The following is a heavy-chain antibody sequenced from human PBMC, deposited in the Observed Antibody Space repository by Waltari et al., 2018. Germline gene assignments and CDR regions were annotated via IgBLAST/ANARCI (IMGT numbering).Heavy chain of an antibody. V-gene: IGHV1-24*01. CDR1: GYTLTELS. J-gene: IGHJ1*01. Sequence: VKKPGASVRVSCKASGYTLTELSMHWVRQAPGKGLEWMGGFDPEDGETIYAQKFQGRVTMTEDTSTDTAYMELSSLRSEDTAVYYCATVLRFLEWLPYFQHWGQGTLVTVSS. D-gene: IGHD3-3*01. CDR3: ATVLRFLEWLPYFQH. CDR2: FDPEDGET.